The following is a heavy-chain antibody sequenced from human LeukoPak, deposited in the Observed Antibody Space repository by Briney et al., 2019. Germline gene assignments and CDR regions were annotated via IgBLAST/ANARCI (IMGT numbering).Heavy chain of an antibody. Sequence: GGSLRLPCAASGFTFSSYGMHWVRQAPGKGLEWVAVISYDGSNKYYADSVKGRFTISRDNSKNTLYLQMNSLRAEDTAVYYCAKGGGSWGIAFDIWGQGTMVTVSS. CDR3: AKGGGSWGIAFDI. D-gene: IGHD2-15*01. J-gene: IGHJ3*02. CDR2: ISYDGSNK. V-gene: IGHV3-30*18. CDR1: GFTFSSYG.